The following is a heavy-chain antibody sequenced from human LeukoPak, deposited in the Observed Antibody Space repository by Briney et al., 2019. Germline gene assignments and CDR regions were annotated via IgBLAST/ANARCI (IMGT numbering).Heavy chain of an antibody. Sequence: PGGSLRLSCAASGFTFSNHAMTWVRQAPGKGLEWVSYISSSGSTIHYADSVKGRFTISRDNAKNSLYLQMNSLRAEDTAVYYCARGVRPDAYDVWGQGTKVTVSS. CDR3: ARGVRPDAYDV. D-gene: IGHD3-10*02. CDR1: GFTFSNHA. V-gene: IGHV3-48*03. CDR2: ISSSGSTI. J-gene: IGHJ3*01.